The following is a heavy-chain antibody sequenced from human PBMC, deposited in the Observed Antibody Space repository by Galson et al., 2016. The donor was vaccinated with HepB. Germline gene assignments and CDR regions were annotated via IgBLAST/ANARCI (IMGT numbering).Heavy chain of an antibody. CDR3: ARAWSSTWGGVDV. CDR1: GYEFIRYR. J-gene: IGHJ6*02. CDR2: IYPAASQT. D-gene: IGHD2-2*01. Sequence: QSGAEVKKPGESLQISCKGSGYEFIRYRIVWLRQTPGKGLAWMGSIYPAASQTTYTPSFEGQVTMSVDRSTTTVHLQWNSLQASDSAMFYCARAWSSTWGGVDVWGQGTTVVVSS. V-gene: IGHV5-51*01.